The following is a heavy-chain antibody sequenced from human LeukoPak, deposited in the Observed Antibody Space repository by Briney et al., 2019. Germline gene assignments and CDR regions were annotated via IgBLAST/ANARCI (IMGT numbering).Heavy chain of an antibody. CDR1: GYTFTSYY. D-gene: IGHD2-2*01. V-gene: IGHV1-18*04. J-gene: IGHJ5*02. Sequence: ASVKVSCKASGYTFTSYYMHWVRQAPGQGLEWMGWINAYNGNTNYAQKVQGRVTMTTDTSTSTAYMELRSLRSDDTAVYYCARVDVVVVPTLGWFGPWGQGTLVTVSS. CDR2: INAYNGNT. CDR3: ARVDVVVVPTLGWFGP.